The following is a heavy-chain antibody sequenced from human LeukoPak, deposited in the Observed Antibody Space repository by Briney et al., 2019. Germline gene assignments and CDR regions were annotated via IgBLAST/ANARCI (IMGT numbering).Heavy chain of an antibody. CDR3: ARGSTSWPYYYYYGMDV. CDR2: INTNTGNP. J-gene: IGHJ6*02. D-gene: IGHD2-2*01. CDR1: GYTFTSYA. Sequence: ASVKVSCKASGYTFTSYAMNWVRQAPGQGLEWMGWINTNTGNPTYAQGFTGRFVFSLDTSVSTAYLQISSLKAEDTAVYYCARGSTSWPYYYYYGMDVWGQGTTVTVSS. V-gene: IGHV7-4-1*02.